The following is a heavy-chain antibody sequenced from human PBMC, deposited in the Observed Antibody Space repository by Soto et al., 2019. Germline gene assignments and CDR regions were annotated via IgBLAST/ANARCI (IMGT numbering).Heavy chain of an antibody. D-gene: IGHD3-22*01. CDR1: GFTFSSYS. V-gene: IGHV3-48*01. CDR2: ISSSSSTI. Sequence: GSLRLSCAASGFTFSSYSMNWVRQAPGKGLEWVSYISSSSSTIYYADSVKGRFTISRDNAKNSLYLQMNSLRVEDTAVYYCARGSGGATYYYDSSGYYYSRYFDLWGRGTLVTVSS. J-gene: IGHJ2*01. CDR3: ARGSGGATYYYDSSGYYYSRYFDL.